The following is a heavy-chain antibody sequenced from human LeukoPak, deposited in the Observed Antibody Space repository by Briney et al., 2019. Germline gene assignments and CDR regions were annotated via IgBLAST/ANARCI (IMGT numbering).Heavy chain of an antibody. CDR1: GFTFRSYA. CDR3: ARDPYDSSGYLMGY. D-gene: IGHD3-22*01. J-gene: IGHJ4*02. V-gene: IGHV3-30-3*01. Sequence: GGSVRLSCAASGFTFRSYAVHWVRQAPGKGLEWVAGISYDASNKYYADSVKGRFTISRDNSKNTLSLQMNSLRAEDTAVYYCARDPYDSSGYLMGYWGQGALPSVSS. CDR2: ISYDASNK.